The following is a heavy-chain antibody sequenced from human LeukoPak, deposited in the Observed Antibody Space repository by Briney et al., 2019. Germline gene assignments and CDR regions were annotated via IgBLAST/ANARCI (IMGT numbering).Heavy chain of an antibody. J-gene: IGHJ4*02. CDR1: GGSISSYY. CDR3: ARGPDHGGNSVDY. Sequence: SETLSLTCTVSGGSISSYYWSWIRQPPGKGLEWIGYIYYSGSTNYNPSLKSRVTISVDTSKNQFSLKLSSVTAADTAVYYCARGPDHGGNSVDYWGQGTLVTVSS. D-gene: IGHD4-23*01. CDR2: IYYSGST. V-gene: IGHV4-59*01.